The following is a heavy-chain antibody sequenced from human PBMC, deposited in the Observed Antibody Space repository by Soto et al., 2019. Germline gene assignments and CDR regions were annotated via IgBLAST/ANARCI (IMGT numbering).Heavy chain of an antibody. V-gene: IGHV1-46*01. CDR1: GYTFTSYY. CDR2: INPSGGST. D-gene: IGHD3-3*01. CDR3: ARAPPAGTFWSGYFYYFDY. Sequence: ASVKVSCKASGYTFTSYYMHWVRRAPGQGLEWMGIINPSGGSTSYAQKFQGRVTMTRDTSTSTVYMELSSLRSEDTAVYYCARAPPAGTFWSGYFYYFDYWGQGTLVTVSS. J-gene: IGHJ4*02.